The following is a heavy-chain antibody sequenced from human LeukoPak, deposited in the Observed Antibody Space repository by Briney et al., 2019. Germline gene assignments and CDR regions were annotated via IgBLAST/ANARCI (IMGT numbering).Heavy chain of an antibody. CDR3: TRQPLGTGTVDH. CDR2: VRDKANGYAT. D-gene: IGHD3/OR15-3a*01. V-gene: IGHV3-73*01. CDR1: GFTFEESP. Sequence: PGGSLRLSCAASGFTFEESPIHWVRQASGKGLEWVGRVRDKANGYATGYAASVKGRFTISRDDSKNTAYLQMNSLIIEDTAVYYCTRQPLGTGTVDHWGQGALVTVSS. J-gene: IGHJ4*02.